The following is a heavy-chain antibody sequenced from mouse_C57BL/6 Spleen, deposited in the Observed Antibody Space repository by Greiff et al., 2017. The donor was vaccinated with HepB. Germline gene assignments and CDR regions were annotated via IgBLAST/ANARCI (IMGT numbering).Heavy chain of an antibody. CDR3: ARHYYGNPFDY. Sequence: EVKLMESGGGLVKPGGSLKLSCAASGFTFSSYTMSWVRQTPEKRLEWVATISGGGGNTYYPDSVKGRFTISRDNAKNTLYLQMSSLRSEDTALYYCARHYYGNPFDYWGQGTTLTVSS. V-gene: IGHV5-9*01. CDR1: GFTFSSYT. J-gene: IGHJ2*01. D-gene: IGHD2-1*01. CDR2: ISGGGGNT.